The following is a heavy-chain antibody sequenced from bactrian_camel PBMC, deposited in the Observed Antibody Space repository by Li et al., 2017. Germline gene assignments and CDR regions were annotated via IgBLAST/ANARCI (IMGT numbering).Heavy chain of an antibody. D-gene: IGHD5*01. Sequence: VQLVESGGRLVQPGGSLRLSCATSAFAFSSRFTFSNYAMTWVRQAPEKGLEWVSSISMDGSSTEYAGDLKGRFTVSRDNAKNTLYLQLNNLKTEDTAMYFCASLYNRYYGQGTQVTVS. CDR1: AFAFSSRFTFSNYA. V-gene: IGHV3S31*01. CDR2: ISMDGSST. J-gene: IGHJ4*01.